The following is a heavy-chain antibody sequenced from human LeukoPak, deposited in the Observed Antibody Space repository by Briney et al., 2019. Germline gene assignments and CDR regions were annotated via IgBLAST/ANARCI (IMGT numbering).Heavy chain of an antibody. CDR2: INHSGST. V-gene: IGHV4-34*01. D-gene: IGHD3-10*01. CDR1: GGSFSGYY. Sequence: SETLSLTCAVYGGSFSGYYWSWIRQPPGKELEWIGEINHSGSTNYNPSLKSRVTISVDTSKNQFSLKLSSVTAADTAVYYCAREGPPYYYGSGSYWIFDYWGQGTLVTVSS. J-gene: IGHJ4*02. CDR3: AREGPPYYYGSGSYWIFDY.